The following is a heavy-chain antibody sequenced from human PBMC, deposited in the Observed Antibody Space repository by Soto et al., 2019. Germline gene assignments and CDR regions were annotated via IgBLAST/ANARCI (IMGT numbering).Heavy chain of an antibody. CDR3: AKNVRGFLEWLFNY. D-gene: IGHD3-3*01. CDR1: GFTFSSYG. J-gene: IGHJ4*02. Sequence: GSLRLSCAASGFTFSSYGMHWVRQAPGKGLEWVAVISYDGSNKYYADSVKGRFTISRDNSKNTLYLQMNSLRAEDTAVYYWAKNVRGFLEWLFNYWGQGTLVTVSS. V-gene: IGHV3-30*18. CDR2: ISYDGSNK.